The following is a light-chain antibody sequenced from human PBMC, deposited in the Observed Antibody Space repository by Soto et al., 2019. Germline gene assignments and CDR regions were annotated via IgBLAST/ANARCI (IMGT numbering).Light chain of an antibody. Sequence: DIQMTQSPSSVSASVGDRVTITCRARQGISNWLAWYQQKPGKPPKLLIYATSNLQRGVPSRFSGSGSGTDFTLTISSLQPEDFAAYYCQQSSSFPLTFGPGTKLDIK. V-gene: IGKV1-12*01. CDR3: QQSSSFPLT. CDR2: ATS. CDR1: QGISNW. J-gene: IGKJ3*01.